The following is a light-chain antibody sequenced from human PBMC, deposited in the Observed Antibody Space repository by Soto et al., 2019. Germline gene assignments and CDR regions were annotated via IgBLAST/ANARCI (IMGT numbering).Light chain of an antibody. Sequence: QSALTQPASVSGSPVQSITISCTGTSSDVGSYNLVSWYQQHPGKAPKLMIYEVSKRPSGVSNRFSGSKSGNTASLTISGLQVEDEADYYCCSYAGSSTVVFGGGTKLTVL. CDR3: CSYAGSSTVV. CDR1: SSDVGSYNL. V-gene: IGLV2-23*02. J-gene: IGLJ2*01. CDR2: EVS.